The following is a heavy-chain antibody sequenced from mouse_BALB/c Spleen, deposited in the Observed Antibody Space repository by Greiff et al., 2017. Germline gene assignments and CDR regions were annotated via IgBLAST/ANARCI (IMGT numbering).Heavy chain of an antibody. J-gene: IGHJ1*01. CDR1: GYTFTSYW. Sequence: VQLQQSGAELAKPGASVKMSCKASGYTFTSYWMHWVKQRPGQGLEWIGYINPSTGYTEYNQKFKDKATLTADKSSSTAYMQLSSLTSEDSAVYYCARGYYGSYWYFDGGGAGTTVTVAS. CDR3: ARGYYGSYWYFDG. V-gene: IGHV1-7*01. D-gene: IGHD1-1*01. CDR2: INPSTGYT.